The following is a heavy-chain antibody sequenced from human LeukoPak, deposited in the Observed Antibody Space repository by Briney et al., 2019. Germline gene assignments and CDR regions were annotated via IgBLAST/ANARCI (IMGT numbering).Heavy chain of an antibody. D-gene: IGHD5-18*01. CDR2: FDSEDGET. V-gene: IGHV1-24*01. J-gene: IGHJ4*02. Sequence: GASVKVSCKVSGYTLTELSMHWVRQAPGKGLEWMGGFDSEDGETIYAQKFQGRVTMTEDTSTDTAYMELSSLRSEDTAVYYCATVFSYGWYSYFDYWGQGTLVTVSS. CDR1: GYTLTELS. CDR3: ATVFSYGWYSYFDY.